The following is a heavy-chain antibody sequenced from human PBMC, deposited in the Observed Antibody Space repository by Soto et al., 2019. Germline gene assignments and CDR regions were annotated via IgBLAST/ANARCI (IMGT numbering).Heavy chain of an antibody. CDR2: ISGSGGST. CDR1: GFTFSSYA. Sequence: PGGSLRLSCAASGFTFSSYAMSWVRQAPGKGLEWVSAISGSGGSTYYADSVKGRFTISRDNSKNTLYLQMNGLRAEDTAVYYCARAFRYDYVWGSYRSPPDYWGQGTLVTVSS. CDR3: ARAFRYDYVWGSYRSPPDY. V-gene: IGHV3-23*01. J-gene: IGHJ4*02. D-gene: IGHD3-16*02.